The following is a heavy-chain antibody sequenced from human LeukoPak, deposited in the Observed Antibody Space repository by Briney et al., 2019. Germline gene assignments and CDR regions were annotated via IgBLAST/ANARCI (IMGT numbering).Heavy chain of an antibody. D-gene: IGHD5-12*01. J-gene: IGHJ4*02. CDR1: GFNFSSFV. V-gene: IGHV3-33*01. CDR3: GRGPSAYPKCFDY. CDR2: IWYDGSNK. Sequence: PGRSLRLSCAASGFNFSSFVMHWVRQAPGKGLEWVAVIWYDGSNKYYADSVKGRFTISRDNSKNTLYLQMNSLRAEDTAVYYCGRGPSAYPKCFDYWGQGTLVTVSS.